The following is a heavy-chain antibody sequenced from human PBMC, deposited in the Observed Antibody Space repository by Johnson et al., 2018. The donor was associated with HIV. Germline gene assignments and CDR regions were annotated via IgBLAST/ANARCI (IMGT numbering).Heavy chain of an antibody. CDR1: GFNFGDYA. CDR2: IRSKAYGGTT. D-gene: IGHD1-7*01. J-gene: IGHJ3*02. CDR3: TRDSNLNWNYNVAFDI. Sequence: VQLVESGGGLVQPGRSLRLSCTASGFNFGDYAMSWVRQAPGKGLEWVGFIRSKAYGGTTEYAASVKGRFTILRDDSKNIAYLQMKSLKTEDTAVYYCTRDSNLNWNYNVAFDIWGQGTMVTVSS. V-gene: IGHV3-49*04.